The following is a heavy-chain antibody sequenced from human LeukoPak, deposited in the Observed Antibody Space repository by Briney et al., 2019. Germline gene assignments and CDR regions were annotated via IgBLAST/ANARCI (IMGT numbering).Heavy chain of an antibody. J-gene: IGHJ4*02. Sequence: GGSLRLSCAASGFTVSSNYMSWVRQAPGKGLEWVSVIYSGGSTYYADSVKGRFTISRDNSKNTLYLQMNSLRAEDTAVYYCARVYYDSTYYFDYWGQGTLVTVSS. CDR3: ARVYYDSTYYFDY. CDR2: IYSGGST. V-gene: IGHV3-66*01. CDR1: GFTVSSNY. D-gene: IGHD3-22*01.